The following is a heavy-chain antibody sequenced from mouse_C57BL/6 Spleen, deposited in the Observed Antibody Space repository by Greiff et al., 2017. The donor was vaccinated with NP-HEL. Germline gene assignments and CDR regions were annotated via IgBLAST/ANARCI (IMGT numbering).Heavy chain of an antibody. CDR3: ARWAYAMDY. V-gene: IGHV1-84*01. Sequence: LMESGPELVKPGASVKISCKASGYTFTDYYINWVKQRPGQGLEWIGWSYPGSGNTKYNEKFKGKATLTVDTSSSTAYMQRSSLTSEDSAVYFCARWAYAMDYWGQGTSVTVSS. J-gene: IGHJ4*01. CDR1: GYTFTDYY. CDR2: SYPGSGNT.